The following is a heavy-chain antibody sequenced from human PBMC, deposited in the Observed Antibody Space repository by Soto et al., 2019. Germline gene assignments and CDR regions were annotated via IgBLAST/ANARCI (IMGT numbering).Heavy chain of an antibody. CDR2: ISYDGNNE. Sequence: QVQVVESGGGVVQPGRSLRLSCVASGFTFSNYAMHWVRQAPGKGLEWVAVISYDGNNEYYADSVKGRFSISRDNSKNTLYLQMDSLRPEDTAVYYCARDHYGMDVWGLGTTVTVSS. CDR3: ARDHYGMDV. CDR1: GFTFSNYA. J-gene: IGHJ6*02. V-gene: IGHV3-30-3*01.